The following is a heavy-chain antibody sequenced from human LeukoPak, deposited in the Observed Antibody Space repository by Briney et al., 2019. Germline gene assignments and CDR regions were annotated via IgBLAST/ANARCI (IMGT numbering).Heavy chain of an antibody. CDR1: GFTFSTYA. CDR3: AKSGGLSGSGRLAMDV. V-gene: IGHV3-23*01. CDR2: IIGSGGST. J-gene: IGHJ6*02. D-gene: IGHD3-10*01. Sequence: GGSLRLSCAASGFTFSTYAMSWVRLAPGKGLDWVSGIIGSGGSTYYADSVKGRFTSSRDNSNNTLYVQMNSLRVEDTAVYYCAKSGGLSGSGRLAMDVWGQGTTVTVSS.